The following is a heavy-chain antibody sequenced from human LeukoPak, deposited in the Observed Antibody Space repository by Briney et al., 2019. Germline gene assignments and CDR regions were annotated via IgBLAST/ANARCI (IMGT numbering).Heavy chain of an antibody. J-gene: IGHJ3*02. CDR3: ARGGYYDSSGSAFDI. D-gene: IGHD3-22*01. V-gene: IGHV4-34*01. CDR1: GGSFSGYY. Sequence: PSETLSLTCAVYGGSFSGYYWSWIRQPPGKGLEWIGEINHSGSTNYNPSLKSRVTISVDTSKNQFSLKLSSVTAADTAVYYCARGGYYDSSGSAFDIWGQGTMVTVSS. CDR2: INHSGST.